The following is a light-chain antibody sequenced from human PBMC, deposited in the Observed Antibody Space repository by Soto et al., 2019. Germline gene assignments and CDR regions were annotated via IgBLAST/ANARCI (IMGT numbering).Light chain of an antibody. J-gene: IGKJ2*01. Sequence: EIVLTQSPGTLSLSPGERATLSCRASQSLSSSFLAWYQQRPGQAPRLLIYGASSRATGIPDWFSGSGSGTDFTLTITRLEPEDFAVYYCQHYGSSPYTFGQGTRLEIK. CDR1: QSLSSSF. CDR2: GAS. V-gene: IGKV3-20*01. CDR3: QHYGSSPYT.